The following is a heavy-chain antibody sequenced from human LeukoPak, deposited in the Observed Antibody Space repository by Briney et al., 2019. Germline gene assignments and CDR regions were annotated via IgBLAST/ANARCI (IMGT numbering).Heavy chain of an antibody. J-gene: IGHJ4*02. CDR3: ASGVATLRY. CDR1: GGSFSGYY. V-gene: IGHV4-34*01. CDR2: INHSGST. D-gene: IGHD2-15*01. Sequence: TSETLSLTCAVYGGSFSGYYWSWIRQPPGKGLEWIWEINHSGSTNYNPSLKSRVTISVDTSKNQFSLKLSSVTAADTAVYYCASGVATLRYWGQGTLVTVSS.